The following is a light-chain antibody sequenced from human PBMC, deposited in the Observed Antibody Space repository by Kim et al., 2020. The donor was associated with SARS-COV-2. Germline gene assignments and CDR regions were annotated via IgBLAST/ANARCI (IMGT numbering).Light chain of an antibody. CDR1: QSVASNY. CDR2: DAS. Sequence: IVLTQSPGTLSLSPGETATLSCRASQSVASNYLAWYQQKPGQAPRLLIFDASTRATGISDRFSGSGSGTDFTLTISRLEPEDFAVYYWQQYGSSPCTFGQGTKLEI. V-gene: IGKV3-20*01. CDR3: QQYGSSPCT. J-gene: IGKJ2*02.